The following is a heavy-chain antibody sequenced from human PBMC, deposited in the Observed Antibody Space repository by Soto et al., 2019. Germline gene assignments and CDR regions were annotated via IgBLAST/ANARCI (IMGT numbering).Heavy chain of an antibody. CDR1: GYTFTSYG. CDR3: ARGRNGDY. CDR2: ISAHNGNT. D-gene: IGHD1-1*01. Sequence: QAHLVQSGAEVKKPGASVKVSCKASGYTFTSYGSTWLRQAPGQGLEWMGWISAHNGNTDYAQKLQGRVIVTRDTTTNTAYMELRSLRSDATAVDYCARGRNGDYWGQGALVPVSS. V-gene: IGHV1-18*01. J-gene: IGHJ4*02.